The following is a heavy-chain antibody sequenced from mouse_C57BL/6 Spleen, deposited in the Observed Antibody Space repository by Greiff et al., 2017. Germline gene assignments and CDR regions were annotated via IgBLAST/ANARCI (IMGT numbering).Heavy chain of an antibody. V-gene: IGHV1-66*01. CDR2: IYPGSGNT. D-gene: IGHD1-1*01. CDR3: ARDYGSSSLGY. CDR1: GYSFTSYY. Sequence: VQLQQSGPELVKPGASVKISCKASGYSFTSYYIHWVKQRPGQGLEWIGWIYPGSGNTKYNEKFKGKATLTADTSSSTAYMQLSSLTSEDSAVYYCARDYGSSSLGYWGQGTTLTVSS. J-gene: IGHJ2*01.